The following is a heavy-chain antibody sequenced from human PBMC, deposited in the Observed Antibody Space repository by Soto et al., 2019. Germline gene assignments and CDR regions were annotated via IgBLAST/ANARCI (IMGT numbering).Heavy chain of an antibody. V-gene: IGHV3-30-3*01. CDR1: GFNFTNYA. CDR2: ISSDGSTQ. J-gene: IGHJ4*02. CDR3: ARGQLAMAGTITNY. D-gene: IGHD6-19*01. Sequence: QVQLVESGGGVVQPGRALRLSCAASGFNFTNYAMHWIRQAPGKGLEWVAVISSDGSTQHFADTVKGRFTFSRDNSKNTLYLQMNSLRAEDTAIYYWARGQLAMAGTITNYWGQGTLVTVSS.